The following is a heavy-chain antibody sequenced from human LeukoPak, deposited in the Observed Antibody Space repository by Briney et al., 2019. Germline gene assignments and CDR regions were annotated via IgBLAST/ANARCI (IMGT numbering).Heavy chain of an antibody. CDR3: ALYNWNSKRDLDY. Sequence: ASVKVSCKASGYTFTDYYIDWVRQAPGQGLEWMGWINPNSGGTNYAQKFQGWVTMTRDTSISTAYMELSSLRSEDTAVYYCALYNWNSKRDLDYWGQGTLVTVSS. V-gene: IGHV1-2*04. CDR1: GYTFTDYY. D-gene: IGHD1-7*01. CDR2: INPNSGGT. J-gene: IGHJ4*02.